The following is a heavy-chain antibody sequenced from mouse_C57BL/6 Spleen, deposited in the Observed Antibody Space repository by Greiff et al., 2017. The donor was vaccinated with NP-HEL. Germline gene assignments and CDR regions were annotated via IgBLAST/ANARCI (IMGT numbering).Heavy chain of an antibody. V-gene: IGHV1-55*01. J-gene: IGHJ1*03. CDR1: GYTFTSYW. CDR2: IYPGSGST. Sequence: QVQLQQPGAELVKPGASVKMSCKASGYTFTSYWITWVKQRPGQGLEWIGDIYPGSGSTNYNEKFKSKATLTVDTSSSTAYMQLSSLTSEDSAVYYCARSDHYYGSSHWYFDVWGTGTTVTVSS. D-gene: IGHD1-1*01. CDR3: ARSDHYYGSSHWYFDV.